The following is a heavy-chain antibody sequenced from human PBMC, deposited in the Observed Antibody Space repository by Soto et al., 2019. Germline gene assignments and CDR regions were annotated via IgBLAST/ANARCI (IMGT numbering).Heavy chain of an antibody. CDR3: ARGYGSGAFVP. CDR2: INHSGST. J-gene: IGHJ5*02. D-gene: IGHD3-10*01. Sequence: QVQLQQWGAGLLKPSETLSLTCAVYGGSFSGYYWSWIRQPPGKGLEWIGEINHSGSTNYNPSLKSRVTISVDTSKNQFSLKLSSVTAADTAVYYCARGYGSGAFVPWGQGTLVTVSS. CDR1: GGSFSGYY. V-gene: IGHV4-34*01.